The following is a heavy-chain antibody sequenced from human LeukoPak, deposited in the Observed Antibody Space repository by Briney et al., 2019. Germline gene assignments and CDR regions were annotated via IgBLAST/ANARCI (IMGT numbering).Heavy chain of an antibody. V-gene: IGHV3-23*01. CDR1: GFTFSSYA. CDR3: ARGVLLYFDSGFGY. J-gene: IGHJ4*02. CDR2: ISGSGGST. D-gene: IGHD3-9*01. Sequence: GGSLRLSCAASGFTFSSYAMSWVRQAPGKGLEWVSAISGSGGSTYYADSVKGRFTISRDNSKNTLYLQMNSLRAEDTAVYYCARGVLLYFDSGFGYWGQGTLVTVSS.